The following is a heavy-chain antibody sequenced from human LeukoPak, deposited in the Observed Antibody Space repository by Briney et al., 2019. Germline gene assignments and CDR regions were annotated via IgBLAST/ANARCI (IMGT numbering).Heavy chain of an antibody. CDR3: ASVGVGATDY. CDR2: ISSSGSTI. V-gene: IGHV3-11*01. D-gene: IGHD1-26*01. J-gene: IGHJ4*02. Sequence: TGGSLRLSCAASGFSFSDYYMSWIRQAPGKGLDWVSYISSSGSTIYYADSVKGRFTISSHNANNSLYLQMNSLRAEDTAVYYCASVGVGATDYWGQGTLVTVSS. CDR1: GFSFSDYY.